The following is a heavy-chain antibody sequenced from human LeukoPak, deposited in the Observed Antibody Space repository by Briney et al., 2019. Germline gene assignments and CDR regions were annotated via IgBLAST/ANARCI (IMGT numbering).Heavy chain of an antibody. CDR1: GFTFSSYA. CDR2: ISGSGGST. J-gene: IGHJ4*02. V-gene: IGHV3-23*01. CDR3: AKGDRIQTYYYDSSGPGLFDY. Sequence: GGSLRLSCAASGFTFSSYAMSWVRQAPGKGLEWVSAISGSGGSTYYADSVKGRFTISRDNSKNTLYLQMNSLRAEDTAVYYCAKGDRIQTYYYDSSGPGLFDYWDQGTLVTVSS. D-gene: IGHD3-22*01.